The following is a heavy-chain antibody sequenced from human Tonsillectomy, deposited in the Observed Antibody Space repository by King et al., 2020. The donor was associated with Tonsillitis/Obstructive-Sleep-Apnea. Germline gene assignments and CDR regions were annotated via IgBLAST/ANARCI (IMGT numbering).Heavy chain of an antibody. CDR1: GGTFSSYA. D-gene: IGHD3-9*01. CDR2: IIPILGIA. Sequence: QLVQSGAEVKKPGSSVKVSCKASGGTFSSYAISWVRQAPGQGLEWMGRIIPILGIANYAQQFQGRVTITADKSTRTAYMELSSLRCEDTAVYYCARGGLYILTSYGSGAEYFQHWGQGTLVTVSS. J-gene: IGHJ1*01. V-gene: IGHV1-69*04. CDR3: ARGGLYILTSYGSGAEYFQH.